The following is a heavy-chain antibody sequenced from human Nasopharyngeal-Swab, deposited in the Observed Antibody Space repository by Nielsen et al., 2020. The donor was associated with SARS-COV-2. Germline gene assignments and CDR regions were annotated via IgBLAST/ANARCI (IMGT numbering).Heavy chain of an antibody. CDR3: ARDRGGAALFSYYYYMDV. Sequence: GESLKISCAASGFTVSSNYMSWVRQAPGKGPEWVSVIFSGGSTYYADSVKGRFTISRDNSKNTLYLQMNSLRAEDTAVYYCARDRGGAALFSYYYYMDVWGKGTTVTVSS. J-gene: IGHJ6*03. D-gene: IGHD6-6*01. CDR1: GFTVSSNY. V-gene: IGHV3-53*01. CDR2: IFSGGST.